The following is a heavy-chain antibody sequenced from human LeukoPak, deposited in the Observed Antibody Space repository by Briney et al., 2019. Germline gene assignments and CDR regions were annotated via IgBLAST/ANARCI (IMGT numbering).Heavy chain of an antibody. D-gene: IGHD3-10*01. V-gene: IGHV4-34*01. J-gene: IGHJ4*02. Sequence: SETLSLTCAVYGGSFSGYYWSWIRQPPGKGLEWIGEINHSGSTNDNPSLKSRVTISVDTSKNRFSLKLSSVTAADTAVYYCARGYGSGSYPRLWGQGTLVTVSS. CDR3: ARGYGSGSYPRL. CDR2: INHSGST. CDR1: GGSFSGYY.